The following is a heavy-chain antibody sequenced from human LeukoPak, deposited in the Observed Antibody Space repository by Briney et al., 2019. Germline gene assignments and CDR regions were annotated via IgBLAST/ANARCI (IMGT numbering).Heavy chain of an antibody. D-gene: IGHD3-3*01. CDR2: IYYSGST. J-gene: IGHJ4*02. Sequence: SETLSLTCTVSGGSISSYYWSWIRQPPGKGLEWIGYIYYSGSTNYNPSLKSRFTISVDTSKNQFSLKLSSVTAADTAVYYCAGVYYDFWSGYLGGYFDCWGQGTLVTVSS. V-gene: IGHV4-59*01. CDR3: AGVYYDFWSGYLGGYFDC. CDR1: GGSISSYY.